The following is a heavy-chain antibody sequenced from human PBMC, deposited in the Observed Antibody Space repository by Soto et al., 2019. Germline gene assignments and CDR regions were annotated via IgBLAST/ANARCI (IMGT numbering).Heavy chain of an antibody. Sequence: PGGSLRLSCEVSGLTFSNFAMSWVRQAPGKGLEWASAIGGSSGTTFYADSVKGRFTISKDYAKNMLYLQTNSLRAEDTAVYYCAKFKGFNWNYVFDYWGQGVPVTVSS. CDR3: AKFKGFNWNYVFDY. J-gene: IGHJ4*02. CDR2: IGGSSGTT. V-gene: IGHV3-23*01. D-gene: IGHD1-7*01. CDR1: GLTFSNFA.